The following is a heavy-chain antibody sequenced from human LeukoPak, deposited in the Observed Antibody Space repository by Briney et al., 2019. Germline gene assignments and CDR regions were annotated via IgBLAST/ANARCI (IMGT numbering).Heavy chain of an antibody. J-gene: IGHJ4*02. D-gene: IGHD6-13*01. CDR1: GGSISSSSYY. CDR2: INHSGST. CDR3: ARDKGASSSKYFDY. Sequence: SETLSLTCTVSGGSISSSSYYWSWIRQPPGKGLEWIGEINHSGSTNYNPSLKSRVTISVDTSKNQFSLKLSSVTAADTAVYYCARDKGASSSKYFDYWGQGTLVTVSS. V-gene: IGHV4-39*07.